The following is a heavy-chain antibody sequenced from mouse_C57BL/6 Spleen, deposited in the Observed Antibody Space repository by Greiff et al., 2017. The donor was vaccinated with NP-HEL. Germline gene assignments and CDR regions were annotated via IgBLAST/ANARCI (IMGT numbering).Heavy chain of an antibody. CDR3: ARSGHYGSSYDY. V-gene: IGHV14-2*01. CDR2: IDPEDGET. Sequence: VQLQQSGAELVKPGASVKLSCTASGFNIKDYYMHWVKQRTEQGLEWIGRIDPEDGETKSAPKFQGKATITADTASNTAYLQLSSLTSEDTAVYYCARSGHYGSSYDYWGQGTTLTVSS. J-gene: IGHJ2*01. CDR1: GFNIKDYY. D-gene: IGHD1-1*01.